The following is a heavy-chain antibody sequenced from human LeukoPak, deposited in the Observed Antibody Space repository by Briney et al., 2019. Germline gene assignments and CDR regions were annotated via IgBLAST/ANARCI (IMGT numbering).Heavy chain of an antibody. J-gene: IGHJ4*02. V-gene: IGHV3-66*01. CDR2: IYSGGST. CDR1: GFTVSSNY. D-gene: IGHD3-10*01. CDR3: ASSTQYYYGGSFDY. Sequence: GGSLRLSCAASGFTVSSNYMSWVRQAPGKGLEWVSVIYSGGSTYYADSMKGRFTISRDNSKNTLYLQMNSLRAEDTAVYYCASSTQYYYGGSFDYWGQGTLVTVSS.